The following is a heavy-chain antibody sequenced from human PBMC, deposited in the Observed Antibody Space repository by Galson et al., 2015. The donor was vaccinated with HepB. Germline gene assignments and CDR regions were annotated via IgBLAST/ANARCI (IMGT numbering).Heavy chain of an antibody. CDR1: GFTFKTYS. Sequence: SLRLSCAGSGFTFKTYSMNWVRQAPGKGLEWVSSISRKSNYIYYADSVKGRFIISGDNSKNTLYLQMNSLRVEDTALYYCAKDGARSVFSAYVWGSFRGPHFDYWGQGTLATVSS. J-gene: IGHJ4*02. CDR3: AKDGARSVFSAYVWGSFRGPHFDY. CDR2: ISRKSNYI. D-gene: IGHD3-16*02. V-gene: IGHV3-21*04.